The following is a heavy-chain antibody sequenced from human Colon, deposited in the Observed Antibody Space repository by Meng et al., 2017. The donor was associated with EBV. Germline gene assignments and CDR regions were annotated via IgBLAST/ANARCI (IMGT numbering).Heavy chain of an antibody. CDR2: IDHRGNT. Sequence: QGQPQQWGAGLLKPSETLSRSCAVYGGSFRDYYWTWIRHPPGKGLEWIGEIDHRGNTKYNPSLKSRVTISLDTSKKQFSLKVSSVTAADSAVYYCARRGPSGNFSPWSQGALVTVSS. CDR1: GGSFRDYY. CDR3: ARRGPSGNFSP. V-gene: IGHV4-34*01. D-gene: IGHD3-10*01. J-gene: IGHJ5*02.